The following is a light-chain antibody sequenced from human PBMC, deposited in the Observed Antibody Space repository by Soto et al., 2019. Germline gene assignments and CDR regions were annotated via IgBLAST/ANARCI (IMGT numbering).Light chain of an antibody. CDR3: SSYTTSTTYV. Sequence: QSALTQPASVSGSPGQSITISCTGTSSDVGRYNYVSWYQHHPGKAPKLMIYEVRNRPSGVSDRFSGSKSGNAASLTISGLQAEDEADYYCSSYTTSTTYVVGAGTKRTVL. CDR1: SSDVGRYNY. CDR2: EVR. J-gene: IGLJ1*01. V-gene: IGLV2-14*01.